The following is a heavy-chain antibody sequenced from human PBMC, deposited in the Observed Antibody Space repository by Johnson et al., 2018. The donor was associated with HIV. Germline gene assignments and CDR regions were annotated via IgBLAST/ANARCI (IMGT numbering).Heavy chain of an antibody. J-gene: IGHJ3*02. D-gene: IGHD3-22*01. CDR1: GFTFSSYG. Sequence: QVQLVESGGGVVQPGGSLRLSCAASGFTFSSYGMHWVRQAPGKGLEWVAFIRYDGSNTDYADAVKGRFTISRDNSKNTLYLQMNSLRAEDTAVYYCAKGFYDSSGTDSFHIWGQGTMVTVSS. V-gene: IGHV3-30*02. CDR3: AKGFYDSSGTDSFHI. CDR2: IRYDGSNT.